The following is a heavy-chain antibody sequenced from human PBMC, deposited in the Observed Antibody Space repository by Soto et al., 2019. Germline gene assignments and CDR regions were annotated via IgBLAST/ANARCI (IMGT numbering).Heavy chain of an antibody. Sequence: QVQLVESGGGVVQPGRSLRLYWAASGFTFSSYAMHWVRQAPGKGLEWVAVISYDGSNKYYADSVKGRFTISRDNSKNTLYLQMNSLRAEDTAVYYCARDPLWGTAMVLWYFDLWGRGTLVTVSS. CDR2: ISYDGSNK. J-gene: IGHJ2*01. D-gene: IGHD5-18*01. CDR3: ARDPLWGTAMVLWYFDL. CDR1: GFTFSSYA. V-gene: IGHV3-30-3*01.